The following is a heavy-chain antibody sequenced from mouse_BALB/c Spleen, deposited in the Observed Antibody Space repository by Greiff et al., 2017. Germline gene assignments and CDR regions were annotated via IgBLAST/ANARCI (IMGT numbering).Heavy chain of an antibody. D-gene: IGHD1-1*02. J-gene: IGHJ1*01. CDR2: ISYDGSN. CDR3: ARVGVDWYFDV. V-gene: IGHV3-6*02. CDR1: GYSITSGYY. Sequence: EVKLQESGPGLVKPSQSLSLTCSVTGYSITSGYYWNWIRQFPGNKLEWMGYISYDGSNNYNPSLKNRISITRDTSKNQFFLKLNSVTTEDTATYYCARVGVDWYFDVWGAGTTVTVSS.